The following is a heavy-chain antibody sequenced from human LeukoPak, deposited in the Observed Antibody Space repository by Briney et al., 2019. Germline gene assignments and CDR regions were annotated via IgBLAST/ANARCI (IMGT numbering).Heavy chain of an antibody. CDR2: ISYDGSNK. D-gene: IGHD2-15*01. J-gene: IGHJ4*02. V-gene: IGHV3-30*04. Sequence: PGGSLRLSCAASGFTFSSYAMHWVRQAPGKGLEWVAVISYDGSNKYYADSVKGRFTISRDNSKNTLYLQMNSLRAEDTAVYYCARDRVVAAFDYWGQGTLVTVSS. CDR3: ARDRVVAAFDY. CDR1: GFTFSSYA.